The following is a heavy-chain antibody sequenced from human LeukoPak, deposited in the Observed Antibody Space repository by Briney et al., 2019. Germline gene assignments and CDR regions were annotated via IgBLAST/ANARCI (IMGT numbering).Heavy chain of an antibody. CDR2: TYYRSKWYN. D-gene: IGHD2-2*01. V-gene: IGHV6-1*01. CDR3: ARSSQGGYCSSTSCYRVDY. J-gene: IGHJ4*02. CDR1: GDSVSSNSAA. Sequence: SQTLSLTCAISGDSVSSNSAAWNWIRQSPSRGLEWLGRTYYRSKWYNDYAVSVKSRITINPDTSKNQFSLQLNSVTPEDTAAYYCARSSQGGYCSSTSCYRVDYWGQGTLVTVSS.